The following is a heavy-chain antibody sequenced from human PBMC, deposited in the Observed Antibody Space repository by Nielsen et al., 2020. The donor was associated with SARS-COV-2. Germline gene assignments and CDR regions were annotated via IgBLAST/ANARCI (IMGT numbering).Heavy chain of an antibody. D-gene: IGHD3-3*01. CDR1: GFTFSSYA. CDR3: ARAGVLRFFEWFFDS. V-gene: IGHV3-30*04. CDR2: ISYDGDNK. J-gene: IGHJ4*02. Sequence: GESLKISCVASGFTFSSYAMHWVRQAPGKGLEWLAVISYDGDNKYNADSVTGRFTISRDNSKNTLYLQINRLRPEDTAVYFCARAGVLRFFEWFFDSLGQGTLVTVSS.